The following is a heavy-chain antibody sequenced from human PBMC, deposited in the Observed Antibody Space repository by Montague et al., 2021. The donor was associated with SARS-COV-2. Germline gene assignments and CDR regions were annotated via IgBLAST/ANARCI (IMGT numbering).Heavy chain of an antibody. CDR1: GFTFSSYA. J-gene: IGHJ4*02. CDR3: ARDLVVVAATPIDY. D-gene: IGHD2-15*01. V-gene: IGHV3-30-3*01. CDR2: ISYDGSNK. Sequence: SLRLSCAASGFTFSSYAMHWVRQAPGKGLEWVAVISYDGSNKYYADSVKGRFTISRDNSKNTLYLQMNSLRAEDTAVYYCARDLVVVAATPIDYWGQGTLVTVSS.